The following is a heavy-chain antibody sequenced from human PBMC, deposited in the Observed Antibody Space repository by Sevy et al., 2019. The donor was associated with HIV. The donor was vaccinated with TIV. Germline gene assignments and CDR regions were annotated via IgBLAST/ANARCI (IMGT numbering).Heavy chain of an antibody. CDR3: ASSNYSSSWYRYYYYYYGMDV. J-gene: IGHJ6*02. Sequence: GESLKISCKGSGYSFTSYWISWVRQMPGKGLEWMGRIDPGDSYTNYSPSFQGHVTISADKSISTAYLQWSSLKASDTAMYYCASSNYSSSWYRYYYYYYGMDVWVQGTTVTVSS. V-gene: IGHV5-10-1*01. CDR2: IDPGDSYT. D-gene: IGHD6-13*01. CDR1: GYSFTSYW.